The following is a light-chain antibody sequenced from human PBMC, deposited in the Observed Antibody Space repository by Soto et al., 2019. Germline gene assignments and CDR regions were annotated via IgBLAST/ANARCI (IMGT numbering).Light chain of an antibody. CDR2: GAS. CDR3: QHYASWPLT. V-gene: IGKV3-15*01. CDR1: QSVRTN. Sequence: EIVMTHSPATLSVSPCERVTLSSRASQSVRTNLAWYQQQPGQAPRLLISGASTRATGIPARFSGSGSETDFTLTISSLQSEDFAVYYCQHYASWPLTFGGGTKVDIK. J-gene: IGKJ4*01.